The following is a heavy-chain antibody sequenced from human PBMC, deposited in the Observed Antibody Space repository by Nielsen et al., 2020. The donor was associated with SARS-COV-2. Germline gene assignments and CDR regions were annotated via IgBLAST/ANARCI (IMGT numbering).Heavy chain of an antibody. V-gene: IGHV1-2*02. Sequence: WVRQAPGQELEWMGWINPNSGGTNYAQKFQGRVTMTRDTSISTAYMELSRLRSDDTAVYYCARMEGYSYGHVWGQGTLVTVSS. CDR3: ARMEGYSYGHV. D-gene: IGHD5-18*01. CDR2: INPNSGGT. J-gene: IGHJ4*02.